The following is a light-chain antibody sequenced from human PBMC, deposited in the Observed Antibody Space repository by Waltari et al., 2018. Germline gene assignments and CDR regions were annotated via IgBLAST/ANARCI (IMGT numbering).Light chain of an antibody. J-gene: IGLJ3*02. Sequence: QSVLTQPPSASGTPGQRVTISCSGSTANIGSNTVNWYRQLPGTAPNLLIYTNNPPPSGAPDRFSGSKSGTSASLAMSELQAEDEADYHCASWDDSLIWVFGGGTKLTVL. CDR1: TANIGSNT. CDR3: ASWDDSLIWV. V-gene: IGLV1-44*01. CDR2: TNN.